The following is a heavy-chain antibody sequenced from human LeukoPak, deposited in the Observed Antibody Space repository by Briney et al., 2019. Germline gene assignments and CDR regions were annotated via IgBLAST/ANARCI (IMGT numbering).Heavy chain of an antibody. CDR2: ISGSGGST. Sequence: AGGSLRLSCAASGFTFSSYAMSWVRQAPGKGLEWVSAISGSGGSTYYADSVKGRFTISRDNSKNTVYLQMNSLTAGDTAVFYCARDKTAYGHFDHWGQGTLVTVSS. CDR1: GFTFSSYA. D-gene: IGHD4-17*01. V-gene: IGHV3-23*01. J-gene: IGHJ4*02. CDR3: ARDKTAYGHFDH.